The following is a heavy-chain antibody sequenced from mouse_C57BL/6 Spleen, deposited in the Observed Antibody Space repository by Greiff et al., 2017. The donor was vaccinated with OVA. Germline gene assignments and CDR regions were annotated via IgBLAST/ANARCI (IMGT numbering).Heavy chain of an antibody. CDR2: ISYDGSN. Sequence: VQLKESGPGLVKPSQSLSLTCSVPGYSITSGYYWNWIRQFPGNKLEWMGYISYDGSNNYNPSLQNRISITRDTSKNQFFLKLNSVTTEDTATYYCASLDYWGQGTTLTVSS. J-gene: IGHJ2*01. CDR1: GYSITSGYY. CDR3: ASLDY. V-gene: IGHV3-6*01.